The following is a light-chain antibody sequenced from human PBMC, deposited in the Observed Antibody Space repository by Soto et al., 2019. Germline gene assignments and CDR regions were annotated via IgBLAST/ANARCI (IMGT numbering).Light chain of an antibody. Sequence: QSVLTQPPSVSAAPGQKVTISCSGSSSNVGNNYVSWYQQRPGTAPKVLIYDNTNRPSGVPDRFSASKSGTSASLAITGLQAEDEADYYCLSYDSSLSGSVFGGGTQLTVL. CDR2: DNT. CDR3: LSYDSSLSGSV. V-gene: IGLV1-40*01. J-gene: IGLJ3*02. CDR1: SSNVGNNY.